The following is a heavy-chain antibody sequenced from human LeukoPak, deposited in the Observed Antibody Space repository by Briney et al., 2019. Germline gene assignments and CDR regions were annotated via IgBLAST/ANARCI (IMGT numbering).Heavy chain of an antibody. CDR2: ISAYNGNT. D-gene: IGHD4-17*01. Sequence: ASVKVSCKASGYTFTSYGISWVRQAPGQGLEWMGWISAYNGNTNYAQKLQGRVTMTTDTSTSTAYMELRSLRSDDTAVYYCARDENYGDYLRAFDIWGQGTMVTVSS. J-gene: IGHJ3*02. CDR1: GYTFTSYG. V-gene: IGHV1-18*01. CDR3: ARDENYGDYLRAFDI.